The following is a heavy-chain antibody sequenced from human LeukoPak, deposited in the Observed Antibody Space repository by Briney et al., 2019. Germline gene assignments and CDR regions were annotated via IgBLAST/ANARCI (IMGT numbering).Heavy chain of an antibody. Sequence: AAVKVSCQALGYTFTDHYFHWLRQAPGQGIEWMGWIHSGRGDTNIAQKFQGRVSLTRDMSISTAYMELSRLTSDDTAVYYCARDHTWGPDYWGHGTLVSVSS. CDR3: ARDHTWGPDY. V-gene: IGHV1-2*02. J-gene: IGHJ4*01. D-gene: IGHD7-27*01. CDR1: GYTFTDHY. CDR2: IHSGRGDT.